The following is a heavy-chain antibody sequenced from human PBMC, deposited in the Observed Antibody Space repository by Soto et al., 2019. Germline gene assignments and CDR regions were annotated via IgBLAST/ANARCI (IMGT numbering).Heavy chain of an antibody. J-gene: IGHJ5*02. CDR1: GGSFSGYY. Sequence: PSETLSLTCAVYGGSFSGYYWSWIRQPPGKGLEWIGEINHSGSTNYNPSLKSRVTISVDTSKNQFSLKLSSVTAADTAVYYCARTGYCSSTSCRNWFDPWGQGTLVTVS. CDR2: INHSGST. D-gene: IGHD2-2*01. CDR3: ARTGYCSSTSCRNWFDP. V-gene: IGHV4-34*01.